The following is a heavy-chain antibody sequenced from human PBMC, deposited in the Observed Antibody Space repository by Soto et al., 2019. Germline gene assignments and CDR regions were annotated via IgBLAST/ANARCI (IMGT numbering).Heavy chain of an antibody. V-gene: IGHV4-59*01. Sequence: PSETLSLTCTVSGDSISSYYWSWIRQPLGKGLEWIGYIYYSGSTNYNPSLKSRVTISVDTSKNQFSLKLSSVTAADTAVYYCARRYGGNFDYWGQGTLVTVSS. CDR3: ARRYGGNFDY. J-gene: IGHJ4*02. D-gene: IGHD4-17*01. CDR2: IYYSGST. CDR1: GDSISSYY.